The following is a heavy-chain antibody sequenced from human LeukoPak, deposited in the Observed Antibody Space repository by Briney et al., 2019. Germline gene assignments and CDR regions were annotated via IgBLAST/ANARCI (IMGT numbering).Heavy chain of an antibody. CDR2: ISSSSYI. J-gene: IGHJ3*02. D-gene: IGHD6-19*01. V-gene: IGHV3-21*04. CDR1: GFTFSSYS. CDR3: ANGPSSYAEGAFDI. Sequence: GGSLRLSCAASGFTFSSYSMNWVRQAPGKGLEWVSSISSSSYIYYADSVKGRFTISRDNAKNSLYLQMNSLRAEDTAVYYCANGPSSYAEGAFDIWGQGTMVTVSS.